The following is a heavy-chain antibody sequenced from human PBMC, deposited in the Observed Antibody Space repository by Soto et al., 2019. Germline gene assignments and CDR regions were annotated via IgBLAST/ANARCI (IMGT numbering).Heavy chain of an antibody. CDR1: CASISCFY. J-gene: IGHJ5*02. D-gene: IGHD1-1*01. CDR2: IYATGTT. Sequence: SETLSLTCTVSCASISCFYWSWIRKSAGKGLEWIGRIYATGTTDYNPSLKSRVMMSVDTSKKQFSLKLRSVTAADTAVYYCVRDGTKTLRDWFAPWGQGISVTVSS. V-gene: IGHV4-4*07. CDR3: VRDGTKTLRDWFAP.